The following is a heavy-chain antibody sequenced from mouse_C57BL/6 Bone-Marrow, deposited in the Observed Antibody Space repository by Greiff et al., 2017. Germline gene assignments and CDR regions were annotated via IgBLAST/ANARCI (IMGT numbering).Heavy chain of an antibody. CDR2: IDPETGGT. D-gene: IGHD4-1*01. V-gene: IGHV1-15*01. Sequence: QVQLQQSGAELVRPGASLTLSCKASGYTFTDYEMHWVKQTPVHGLEWIGAIDPETGGTAYNQKFKGQDILTADKSSSTAYVELRSLTSEDSAVYYCTRNWGDYWGQGTTLTVSS. CDR3: TRNWGDY. CDR1: GYTFTDYE. J-gene: IGHJ2*01.